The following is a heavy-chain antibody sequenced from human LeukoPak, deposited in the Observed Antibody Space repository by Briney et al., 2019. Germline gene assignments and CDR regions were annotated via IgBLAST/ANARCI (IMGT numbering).Heavy chain of an antibody. V-gene: IGHV3-21*04. Sequence: GGSLRLPCAASGFTFSSYSMNWVRQAPGKGLEWVSSISSSSSYIYYADSVKGRFTISRDNAKNSLYLQMNSLRAEDTAVYYCARLDYYDSSGILGGSGYWGQGTLVTVSS. CDR1: GFTFSSYS. CDR3: ARLDYYDSSGILGGSGY. CDR2: ISSSSSYI. J-gene: IGHJ4*02. D-gene: IGHD3-22*01.